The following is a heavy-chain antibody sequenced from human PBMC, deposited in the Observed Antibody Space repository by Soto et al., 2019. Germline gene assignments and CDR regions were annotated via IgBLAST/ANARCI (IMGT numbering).Heavy chain of an antibody. CDR1: GFTFSSYA. J-gene: IGHJ4*02. CDR3: ARWFTYGNFDYFDY. CDR2: ISGGGGST. V-gene: IGHV3-74*01. Sequence: GGSLRLSCAASGFTFSSYAMSWVRQAPGKGLVWVSRISGGGGSTTYADSVKGRFTISRDNAKNTLYLQMNGLRAEDTAVYYCARWFTYGNFDYFDYWGQGTQVTVSS. D-gene: IGHD3-10*01.